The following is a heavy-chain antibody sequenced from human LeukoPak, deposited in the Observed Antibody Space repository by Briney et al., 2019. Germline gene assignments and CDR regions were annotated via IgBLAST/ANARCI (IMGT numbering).Heavy chain of an antibody. CDR2: IYPGDSDT. J-gene: IGHJ5*02. Sequence: GESLKISCKGSGYSFTSYWIGWVRQMPGKGLEWMGIIYPGDSDTRYSPSFQGQVTISADKSISTAYLQWISLKASDNAMYYCAKAHYDFWSGYLYNWFDPWGQGTLVTVSS. D-gene: IGHD3-3*01. V-gene: IGHV5-51*01. CDR3: AKAHYDFWSGYLYNWFDP. CDR1: GYSFTSYW.